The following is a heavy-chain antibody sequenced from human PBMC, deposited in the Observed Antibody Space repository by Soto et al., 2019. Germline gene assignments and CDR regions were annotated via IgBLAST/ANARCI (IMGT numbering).Heavy chain of an antibody. D-gene: IGHD2-15*01. J-gene: IGHJ4*02. Sequence: SETLSLTCTVSGGSISSYYWSWIRQPPGKGLEWIGYIYYSGNTNYNPSLKSRVTISVDTSKNQFSLKLRSVTAADTAVYYCARTPRGYFSAPYYFDSWGQGTLVTVSS. CDR2: IYYSGNT. CDR1: GGSISSYY. CDR3: ARTPRGYFSAPYYFDS. V-gene: IGHV4-59*01.